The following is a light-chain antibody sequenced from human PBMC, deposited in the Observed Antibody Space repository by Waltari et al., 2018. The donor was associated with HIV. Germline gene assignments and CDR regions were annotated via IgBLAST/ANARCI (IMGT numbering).Light chain of an antibody. CDR1: TSNIGRNT. V-gene: IGLV1-44*01. CDR2: SNN. Sequence: QSVLTQPPSASGTPGQRVTISCSGSTSNIGRNTVNWYQHLPGTAPTLLIYSNNQRPSGVPDRFSGSKSGTSASLAISGLQSEDEADYYCATWDDSPDGPVFGGGTKLTVL. CDR3: ATWDDSPDGPV. J-gene: IGLJ3*02.